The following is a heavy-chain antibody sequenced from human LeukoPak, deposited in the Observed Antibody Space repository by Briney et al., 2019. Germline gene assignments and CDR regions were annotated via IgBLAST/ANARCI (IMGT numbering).Heavy chain of an antibody. CDR2: INPDGSQG. V-gene: IGHV3-7*01. CDR3: ARDPAYGALDI. CDR1: GFTFSNSY. J-gene: IGHJ3*02. Sequence: GGSLRLSCEASGFTFSNSYMSWVRQAPGKGLEWVAIINPDGSQGSYVDSVRGRFAISRDNALNSLFLQMNSLSAEDTAVYYCARDPAYGALDIWGQGTTVTVSS. D-gene: IGHD2-21*01.